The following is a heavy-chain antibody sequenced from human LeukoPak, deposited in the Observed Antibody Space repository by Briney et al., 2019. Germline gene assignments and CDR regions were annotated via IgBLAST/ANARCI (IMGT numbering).Heavy chain of an antibody. V-gene: IGHV1-69*13. J-gene: IGHJ4*02. CDR2: IIPIFGTA. CDR3: ASGVEGCSSTSCFDY. D-gene: IGHD2-2*01. CDR1: GGTFSSYA. Sequence: ASVKVSCKASGGTFSSYAISWVRQAPGQGLEWMGGIIPIFGTANYAQKFQGRVTITADESTSTAYMELSSLRSEGTAVYYCASGVEGCSSTSCFDYWGQGTLVTISS.